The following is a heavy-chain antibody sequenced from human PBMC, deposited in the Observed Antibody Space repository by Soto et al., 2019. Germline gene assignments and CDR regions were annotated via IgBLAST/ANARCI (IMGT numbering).Heavy chain of an antibody. J-gene: IGHJ4*02. V-gene: IGHV3-23*01. CDR3: AKPVGYYDSSGYLDY. D-gene: IGHD3-22*01. CDR2: ISGSGGST. Sequence: EVQLLESGGGLVQPGGSLRLSCAASGFTFSSYAMSWVRQAPGKGLEWVSAISGSGGSTNYADSVKGRFTISRDNSKNTLYLQMNSLRAEDTAVYYCAKPVGYYDSSGYLDYWGQGTLVTVSS. CDR1: GFTFSSYA.